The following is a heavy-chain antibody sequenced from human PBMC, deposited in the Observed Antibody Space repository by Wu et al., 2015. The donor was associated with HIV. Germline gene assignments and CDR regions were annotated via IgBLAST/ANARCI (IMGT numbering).Heavy chain of an antibody. CDR1: GYTFTGYY. V-gene: IGHV1-2*02. Sequence: QVQLVQSGAEVKKPGASVKVSCKASGYTFTGYYIHWLRQAPGQGLEWMGWINPNSGDTNYAQKFQGRVTLTKDTSISTAYMEVRRLRSDDTAVYYCASDSGYAVQTFGVSRVWGQGTLVTVSS. CDR2: INPNSGDT. CDR3: ASDSGYAVQTFGVSRV. J-gene: IGHJ4*02. D-gene: IGHD5-12*01.